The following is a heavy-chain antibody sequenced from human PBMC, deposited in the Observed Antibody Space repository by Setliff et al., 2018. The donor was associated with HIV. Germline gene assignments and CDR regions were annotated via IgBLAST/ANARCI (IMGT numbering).Heavy chain of an antibody. CDR2: INPNSGAT. CDR1: GYTFSGYY. D-gene: IGHD1-26*01. V-gene: IGHV1-2*02. Sequence: ASVKVSCKASGYTFSGYYLHWVRRVPGQGLEWMGWINPNSGATNYAQSFQGRVTMTRDTSISTAYMDLSSLASDDTAVYYCALASIVSTARWNHWGRGTTVTVSS. CDR3: ALASIVSTARWNH. J-gene: IGHJ4*02.